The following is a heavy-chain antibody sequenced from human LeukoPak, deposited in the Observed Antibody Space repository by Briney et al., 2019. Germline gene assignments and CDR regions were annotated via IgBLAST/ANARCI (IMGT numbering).Heavy chain of an antibody. V-gene: IGHV4-39*07. J-gene: IGHJ4*02. CDR3: ARDVGSILEWLFPDY. D-gene: IGHD3-3*01. CDR1: GDSINSVSYY. Sequence: SETLSLTCTVSGDSINSVSYYWGWIRQPPGKGLEWIGSIYYTGSTYYNPSLESRVTMSVDTSKNQFSLKLSSVTAADTAVYYCARDVGSILEWLFPDYWGQGTLVTVSS. CDR2: IYYTGST.